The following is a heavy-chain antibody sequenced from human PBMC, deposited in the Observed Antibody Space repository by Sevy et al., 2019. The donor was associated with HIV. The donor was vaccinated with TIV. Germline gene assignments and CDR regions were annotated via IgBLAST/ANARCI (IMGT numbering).Heavy chain of an antibody. CDR2: IYYSGST. CDR1: AGSISSYY. V-gene: IGHV4-59*01. D-gene: IGHD3-22*01. Sequence: SETLSLTCTVSAGSISSYYWTWIRQPPGKGLEWIGFIYYSGSTNYNPSLKSRVTISVDTSKNQFSLNLSSVTAADTAVYYCARRGYDGSGSNWFDSWGQRTLVTVSS. J-gene: IGHJ5*01. CDR3: ARRGYDGSGSNWFDS.